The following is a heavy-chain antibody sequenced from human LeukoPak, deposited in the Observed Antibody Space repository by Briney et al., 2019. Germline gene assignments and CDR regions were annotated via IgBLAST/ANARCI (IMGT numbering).Heavy chain of an antibody. CDR1: GGSISSSSYY. CDR2: IYYSGST. Sequence: PSETLSLTCTVSGGSISSSSYYWGWIRQPPGKGLEWIGSIYYSGSTYYNPSLKSRVTISVDTSKNQFSLKLSSVTAADTAVYYCARSYSSGWYGGVDYFDYWGQGTLVTVSS. J-gene: IGHJ4*02. D-gene: IGHD6-19*01. V-gene: IGHV4-39*07. CDR3: ARSYSSGWYGGVDYFDY.